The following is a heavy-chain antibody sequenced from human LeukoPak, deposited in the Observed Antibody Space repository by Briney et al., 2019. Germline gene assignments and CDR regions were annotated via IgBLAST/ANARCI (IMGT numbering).Heavy chain of an antibody. J-gene: IGHJ3*02. Sequence: GGSLRLSCAASGFTFSSYWMSWVRQAPGKGLEWVANIKQDGSEKYYVDSVVGRFTISRDNAKNSLYLQMNSLRAEDTAVYYCAREGWNYDDAFDIWGPGTMVTVSS. CDR2: IKQDGSEK. CDR3: AREGWNYDDAFDI. D-gene: IGHD1-7*01. V-gene: IGHV3-7*01. CDR1: GFTFSSYW.